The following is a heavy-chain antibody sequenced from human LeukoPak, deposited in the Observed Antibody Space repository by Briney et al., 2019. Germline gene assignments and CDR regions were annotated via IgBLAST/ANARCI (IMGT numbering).Heavy chain of an antibody. V-gene: IGHV3-7*01. CDR2: IRQDGGTM. CDR3: VIDRGFGADDY. Sequence: QLRGSPRPSLAAPGFPFSSYWMSWVPPAPGEGVGWVAHIRQDGGTMSNVDSVKGRFTISRDNAKNSLYLQMSSLRAEDTAVYYCVIDRGFGADDYRGQGTLVTVSS. CDR1: GFPFSSYW. J-gene: IGHJ4*02. D-gene: IGHD3-10*01.